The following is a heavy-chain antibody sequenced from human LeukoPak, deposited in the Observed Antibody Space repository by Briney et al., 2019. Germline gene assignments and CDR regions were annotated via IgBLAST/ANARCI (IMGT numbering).Heavy chain of an antibody. CDR1: GFTLSRYW. CDR3: ARDRDYYNYFEY. Sequence: GGSLRLSCAASGFTLSRYWMSWVRHAPGKGLEWVVNIKHDGSEKYYVDSVKGRFTISRDNAKNSLYLQMNSLRGEDTAVYYCARDRDYYNYFEYWGQGTLVTVSS. CDR2: IKHDGSEK. V-gene: IGHV3-7*04. D-gene: IGHD3-10*01. J-gene: IGHJ4*02.